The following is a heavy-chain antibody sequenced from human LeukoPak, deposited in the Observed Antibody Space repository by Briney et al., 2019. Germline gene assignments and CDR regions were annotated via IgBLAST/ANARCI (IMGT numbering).Heavy chain of an antibody. CDR3: VRDVSQRRHFDY. Sequence: SQTLSLTCTVSGDSISSGAYYWSWIRQPPGKGLEWIGYFYGSVSASYNPSLKSRVTISVDRSNNQFSLKMSSVTAADTAVYYCVRDVSQRRHFDYWGQGTLVTGSS. CDR1: GDSISSGAYY. D-gene: IGHD1-1*01. V-gene: IGHV4-30-2*01. J-gene: IGHJ4*02. CDR2: FYGSVSA.